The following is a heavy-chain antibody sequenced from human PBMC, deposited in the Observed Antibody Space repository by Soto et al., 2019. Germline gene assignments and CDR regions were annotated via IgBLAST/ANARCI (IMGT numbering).Heavy chain of an antibody. CDR1: GGSISSSSCY. V-gene: IGHV4-39*01. CDR2: IYYSGST. J-gene: IGHJ4*02. D-gene: IGHD3-9*01. Sequence: SETLSLTCTVSGGSISSSSCYWGWIRQPPGKGLEWIGSIYYSGSTYYNPSLKSRVTISVDTSKNQFSLKLSSVTAADTAVYYCATVLRYFDWLLPKFDYWGQGTLVTVSS. CDR3: ATVLRYFDWLLPKFDY.